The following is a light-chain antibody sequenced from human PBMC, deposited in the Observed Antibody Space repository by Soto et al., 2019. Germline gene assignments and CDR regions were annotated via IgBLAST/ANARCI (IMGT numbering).Light chain of an antibody. CDR1: QSLNSNS. V-gene: IGKV3-20*01. J-gene: IGKJ1*01. CDR3: QQYDGSPRT. CDR2: NAY. Sequence: ERVLTQSPDTLTVSPGERATLSCRASQSLNSNSLAWYQQKPGQAPRLLIYNAYNRASGIPDRFSGSGSGTDFTLTISRLEPEDFVVYHCQQYDGSPRTFGQGTKVDIK.